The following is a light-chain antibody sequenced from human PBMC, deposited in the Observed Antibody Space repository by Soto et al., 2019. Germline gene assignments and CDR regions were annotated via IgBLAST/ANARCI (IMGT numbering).Light chain of an antibody. CDR3: GTWDSSLSAGV. CDR1: SSNIGNNY. J-gene: IGLJ3*02. CDR2: DNN. Sequence: QSVLTQPPSVSAAPGQKVTISCSGSSSNIGNNYVSWYQQLPGTAPKHLIYDNNIRPSGIPDRFSGSKSGTADTLGITGLXXXXEXXYYCGTWDSSLSAGVFGGGTKLTV. V-gene: IGLV1-51*01.